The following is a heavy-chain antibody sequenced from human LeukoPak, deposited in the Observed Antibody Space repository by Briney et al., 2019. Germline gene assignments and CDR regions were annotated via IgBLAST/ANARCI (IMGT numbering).Heavy chain of an antibody. CDR2: INPNHSGT. V-gene: IGHV1-2*02. CDR3: ARDLDILTGYIFPQI. Sequence: ASVTVSFTASAYTFTGYCMHWVRHGHGPGNERKGWINPNHSGTNYAKKFQGRVTMTRDTSISTAYMELSRLRSDDTAVYYCARDLDILTGYIFPQIWGQGTMVTVSS. J-gene: IGHJ3*02. D-gene: IGHD3-9*01. CDR1: AYTFTGYC.